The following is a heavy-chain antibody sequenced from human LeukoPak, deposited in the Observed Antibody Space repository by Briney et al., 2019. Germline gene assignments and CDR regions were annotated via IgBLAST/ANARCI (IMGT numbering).Heavy chain of an antibody. Sequence: GSSLRLSCAASGFTFSSYGMHWVRQAPGKGLEWVAVISYDGSNKYYADSVKGRFTISRDNSKNTLYLQMNSLRAEDTAVYYCAKDRMSGESGPDYWGQGTLVTVSS. CDR1: GFTFSSYG. D-gene: IGHD1-26*01. CDR3: AKDRMSGESGPDY. CDR2: ISYDGSNK. V-gene: IGHV3-30*18. J-gene: IGHJ4*02.